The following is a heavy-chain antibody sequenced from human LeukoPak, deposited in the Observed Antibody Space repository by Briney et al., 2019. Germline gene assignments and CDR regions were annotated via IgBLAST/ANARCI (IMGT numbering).Heavy chain of an antibody. CDR3: AKQRNGYCSSTSCYANYFDY. Sequence: GGSLRLSCAASGFTFSSHWMHWVRQAPGKGLEWVSAISGSGGSTYYADSVKGRFTISRDNSKNTLYLQMNSLRAEDTAVYYCAKQRNGYCSSTSCYANYFDYWGQGTLVTVSS. J-gene: IGHJ4*02. V-gene: IGHV3-23*01. CDR1: GFTFSSHW. CDR2: ISGSGGST. D-gene: IGHD2-2*03.